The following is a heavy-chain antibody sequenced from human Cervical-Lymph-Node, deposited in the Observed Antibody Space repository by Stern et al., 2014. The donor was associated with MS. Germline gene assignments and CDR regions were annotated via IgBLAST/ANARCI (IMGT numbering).Heavy chain of an antibody. Sequence: QVQLVQSGAEVKKPGASVKVSCKASGYTFTSYGISWVRQAPGQGLEWMGWISAYNGNAKHSQQFQERVPMTTDTSTSTEYMELRSQGSDDTAVYYCARGLLGSKNAFDIWGQGTMVTVSS. V-gene: IGHV1-18*01. J-gene: IGHJ3*02. CDR1: GYTFTSYG. CDR2: ISAYNGNA. CDR3: ARGLLGSKNAFDI. D-gene: IGHD2-15*01.